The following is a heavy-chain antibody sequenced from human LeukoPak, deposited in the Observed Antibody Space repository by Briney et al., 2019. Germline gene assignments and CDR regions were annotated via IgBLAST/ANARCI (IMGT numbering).Heavy chain of an antibody. CDR3: ARVRGGDDAFDI. D-gene: IGHD3-10*01. Sequence: GASVKVSCKASGYTFTSYDINWVRQATGQGLEWMGWMNPNSGNTGYAQKLQGRVTMTTDTSTSTAYMELRSLRSDDTAVYYCARVRGGDDAFDIWGQGTMVTVSS. V-gene: IGHV1-8*02. CDR1: GYTFTSYD. J-gene: IGHJ3*02. CDR2: MNPNSGNT.